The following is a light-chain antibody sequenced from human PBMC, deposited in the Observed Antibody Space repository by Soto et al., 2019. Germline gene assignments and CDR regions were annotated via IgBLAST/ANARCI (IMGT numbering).Light chain of an antibody. Sequence: DIQVTQSPSSLSASVGDSVTLSCQTSQRVNSYIPWYQHQSGKPPKLLIYAASPLQDGVPSRFSGGGSGTDFSLIITGLQPEDSATYYCQQTYTSVATFGQGNKV. CDR1: QRVNSY. CDR2: AAS. V-gene: IGKV1-39*01. J-gene: IGKJ1*01. CDR3: QQTYTSVAT.